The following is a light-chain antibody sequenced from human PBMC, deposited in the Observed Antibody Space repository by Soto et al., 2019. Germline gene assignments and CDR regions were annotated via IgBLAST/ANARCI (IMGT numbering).Light chain of an antibody. J-gene: IGKJ2*01. CDR1: QRITSY. V-gene: IGKV3-11*01. CDR2: DAT. Sequence: EVVLTQSPATLSLSPEERATLSCRASQRITSYLAWYQQRPGQAPRLLMYDATNRASGVPARFSGSKSGTDFTLTISSLQPEDFAVYFCQQRSDWQYTFGQGTKVE. CDR3: QQRSDWQYT.